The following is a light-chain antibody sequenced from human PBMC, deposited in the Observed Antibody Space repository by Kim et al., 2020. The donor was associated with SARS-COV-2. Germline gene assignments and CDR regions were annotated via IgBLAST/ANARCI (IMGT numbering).Light chain of an antibody. J-gene: IGLJ1*01. Sequence: QSALTQPASVSGSPGQSISISCTGTSSDVGGYNYVSWYQLYPGQAPKLIIYDVNRRPSGVSDRFSGSKSGKTASLTISGLRADDEADYYCNSYTFSTIYVFGTGTKVTVL. CDR1: SSDVGGYNY. CDR2: DVN. V-gene: IGLV2-14*03. CDR3: NSYTFSTIYV.